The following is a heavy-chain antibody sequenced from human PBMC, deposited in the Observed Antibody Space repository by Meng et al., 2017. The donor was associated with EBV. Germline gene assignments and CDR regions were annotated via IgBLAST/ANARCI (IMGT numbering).Heavy chain of an antibody. Sequence: QHPLKASRPTLVQPPQTLTLTCTFSGFSISTSGVGVGWIRQPPGKALEWLALIYWDDDKRYSPSLKSRLTITKDTSKNQVVLTMTNMDPVDTATYYCAHRRDEYSSSWYGWFDPWGQGTLVTVSS. CDR3: AHRRDEYSSSWYGWFDP. J-gene: IGHJ5*02. CDR2: IYWDDDK. V-gene: IGHV2-5*02. D-gene: IGHD6-13*01. CDR1: GFSISTSGVG.